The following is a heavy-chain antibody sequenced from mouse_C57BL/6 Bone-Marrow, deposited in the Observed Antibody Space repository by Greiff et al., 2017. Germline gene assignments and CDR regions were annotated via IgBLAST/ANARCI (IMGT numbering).Heavy chain of an antibody. J-gene: IGHJ2*01. CDR1: GYTFTSYW. D-gene: IGHD4-1*01. CDR3: ARLGRGY. V-gene: IGHV1-69*01. Sequence: QVQLQQPGAELVMPGASVKLSCKASGYTFTSYWMHWVKQRPGQGLEWIGEIDPSDSYTNYNQKFKGKSTLTVAKSSSPAYMQLSSLTSEDSAVYYCARLGRGYWGQGTTLTVSS. CDR2: IDPSDSYT.